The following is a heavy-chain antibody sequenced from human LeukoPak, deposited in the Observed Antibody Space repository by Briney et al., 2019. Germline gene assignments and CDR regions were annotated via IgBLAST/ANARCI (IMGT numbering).Heavy chain of an antibody. D-gene: IGHD4-17*01. CDR2: ITPSDGST. V-gene: IGHV3-23*01. Sequence: PGGSLRLSCAASGFTFSSFAMSWVRQAPGKGLERVSVITPSDGSTYYSDSVRGRFTISRDNSKNTMYLQMNSLRAEDTAVYYCAKAQTMTMVTTVFYYGMDVWGQGTTVIVSS. J-gene: IGHJ6*02. CDR3: AKAQTMTMVTTVFYYGMDV. CDR1: GFTFSSFA.